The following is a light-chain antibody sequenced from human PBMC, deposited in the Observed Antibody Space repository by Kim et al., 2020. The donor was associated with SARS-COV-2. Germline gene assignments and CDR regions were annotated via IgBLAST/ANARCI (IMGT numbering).Light chain of an antibody. CDR2: AAT. Sequence: DIQMSQSPSSLSASVGDRVTITCRASQTISTYLNWYQQKQGQAPKLLIYAATTLQSGVPPRFSGSGSGTDFTLTFSSLQPEDFATYSCQQSYTTPLTFGGGTKVDIK. CDR1: QTISTY. CDR3: QQSYTTPLT. V-gene: IGKV1-39*01. J-gene: IGKJ4*01.